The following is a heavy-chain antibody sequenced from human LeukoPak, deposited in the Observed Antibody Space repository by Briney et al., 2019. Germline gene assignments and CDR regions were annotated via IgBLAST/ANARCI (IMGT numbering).Heavy chain of an antibody. D-gene: IGHD2-15*01. CDR2: IYYSGST. J-gene: IGHJ5*02. CDR1: GGSISSSSYY. CDR3: ATTPDIVVVVAATLGCWFDP. Sequence: SETLSLTCTVSGGSISSSSYYWGWIRQPPGKGLEWIGSIYYSGSTYYNPSLKSRVTISVDTSKNQFSLKLSSVTAADTAVYYCATTPDIVVVVAATLGCWFDPWGQGTLVTVSS. V-gene: IGHV4-39*07.